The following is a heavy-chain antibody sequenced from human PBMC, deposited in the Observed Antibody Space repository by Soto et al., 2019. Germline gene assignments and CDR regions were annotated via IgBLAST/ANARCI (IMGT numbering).Heavy chain of an antibody. D-gene: IGHD5-18*01. CDR2: INHSGST. J-gene: IGHJ4*02. CDR3: ARASNKRGNSYGPDY. Sequence: QVQLQQWGAGLLKPSETLSLTCAVYGGSFSGYYWSWIRQPPGKGLEWIGEINHSGSTNCNPSLKSRVTISVDTSKNQFSLKLSSVTAADTAVYYGARASNKRGNSYGPDYWGQGTLVTVSS. CDR1: GGSFSGYY. V-gene: IGHV4-34*01.